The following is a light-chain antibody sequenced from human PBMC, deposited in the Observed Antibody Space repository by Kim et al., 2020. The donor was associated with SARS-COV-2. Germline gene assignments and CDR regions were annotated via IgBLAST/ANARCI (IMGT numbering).Light chain of an antibody. J-gene: IGLJ2*01. Sequence: SYELTQPPSVSVSPGQTASITCSGDKLGDRYANWYRQKSGQSPVVVIYQDGHRPSGIPERFSGSSSGNTATLTISGTQALDEADYYCQAWDSSVVVFGGG. CDR3: QAWDSSVVV. CDR1: KLGDRY. CDR2: QDG. V-gene: IGLV3-1*01.